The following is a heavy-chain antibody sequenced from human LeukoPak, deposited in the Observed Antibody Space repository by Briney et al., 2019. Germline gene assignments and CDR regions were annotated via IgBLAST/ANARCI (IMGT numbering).Heavy chain of an antibody. J-gene: IGHJ4*02. V-gene: IGHV4-39*01. CDR2: IYLGGKT. CDR1: AGSSFTSNTYY. D-gene: IGHD2-21*02. CDR3: ARLTSKYNGDCSPHPYYFDP. Sequence: PSETLSLTSTVSAGSSFTSNTYYWAWIRHPQGKGLEWIGYIYLGGKTYYSPSLKSGVTVSVETPKNPFSLCLNSVTAKTTPVSYCARLTSKYNGDCSPHPYYFDPWGQGTLVSVSS.